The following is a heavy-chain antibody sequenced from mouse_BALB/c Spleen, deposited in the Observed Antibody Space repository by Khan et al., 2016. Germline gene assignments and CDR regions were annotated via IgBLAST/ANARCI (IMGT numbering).Heavy chain of an antibody. CDR2: ISSGGSYT. V-gene: IGHV5-6*01. Sequence: EVELVESGGDLVKPGGSLKLSCAASGFTFSSYGMSWVRQTPDKRLEWVATISSGGSYTYYPDSVKGRFTISRDNAKNTLYLKMSSLKSGDKAMYYCARGKVRRCWYFDVWGAGTTVTVSS. CDR3: ARGKVRRCWYFDV. J-gene: IGHJ1*01. CDR1: GFTFSSYG. D-gene: IGHD2-14*01.